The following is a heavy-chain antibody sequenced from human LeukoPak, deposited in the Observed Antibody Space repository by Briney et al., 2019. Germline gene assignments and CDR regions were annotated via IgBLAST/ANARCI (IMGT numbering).Heavy chain of an antibody. J-gene: IGHJ4*02. CDR1: RFTFSSYA. D-gene: IGHD3-22*01. CDR2: ISYDGSNK. V-gene: IGHV3-30*04. Sequence: GGSLRLSCAASRFTFSSYAMHWVRQAPGKGLEWVTLISYDGSNKYYADSVKGRFTISRDNSKNTLYLQMNSLRAEDTAVYYCAKGLRGITMIVVVIKPFDYWGQGTLVTVSS. CDR3: AKGLRGITMIVVVIKPFDY.